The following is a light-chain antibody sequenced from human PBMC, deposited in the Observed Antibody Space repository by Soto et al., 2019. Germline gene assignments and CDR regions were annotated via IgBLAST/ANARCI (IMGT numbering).Light chain of an antibody. J-gene: IGLJ1*01. CDR3: CSYAAGSTPYV. Sequence: SALTQPASVSGSRGQSITISCTGTSNDVGSYNLVSWYRQHPGKAPKLMIYEGSKRPSGVSNRFSGSKSGNTASLTISGLQADDEADYYCCSYAAGSTPYVFGTGTKVTVL. CDR2: EGS. V-gene: IGLV2-23*01. CDR1: SNDVGSYNL.